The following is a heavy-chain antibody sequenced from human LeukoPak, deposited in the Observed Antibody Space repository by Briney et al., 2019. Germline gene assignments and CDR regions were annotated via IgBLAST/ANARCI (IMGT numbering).Heavy chain of an antibody. Sequence: PGGCLRLSCAASGSTFSSYSMNWVRQAPGKGLEWVSSISSSSSYIYYADSVKGRFTISRDNAKNSLYLQMNSLRAEDTAVYYCARDYRRDYYGSGSYYNPHYWGQGTLVTVSS. D-gene: IGHD3-10*01. V-gene: IGHV3-21*01. CDR1: GSTFSSYS. J-gene: IGHJ4*02. CDR3: ARDYRRDYYGSGSYYNPHY. CDR2: ISSSSSYI.